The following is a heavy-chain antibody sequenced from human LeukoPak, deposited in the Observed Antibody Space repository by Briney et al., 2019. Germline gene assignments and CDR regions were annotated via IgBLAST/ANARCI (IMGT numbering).Heavy chain of an antibody. Sequence: PSETLSLTCTVSGGSISSYYWSWIRQPAGKGLEWLGRIYTSGSTSYNPSLKSRVTMSVDTSKNQFSLKLSSVTAADTAVYYCARGPYSYDSSGAFDIWGQGTMVTVSS. CDR2: IYTSGST. CDR1: GGSISSYY. V-gene: IGHV4-4*07. CDR3: ARGPYSYDSSGAFDI. J-gene: IGHJ3*02. D-gene: IGHD3-22*01.